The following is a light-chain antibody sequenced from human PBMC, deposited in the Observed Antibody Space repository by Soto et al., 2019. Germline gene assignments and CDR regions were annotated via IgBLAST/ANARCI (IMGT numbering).Light chain of an antibody. CDR1: RSVSDTL. Sequence: EIVLTQSPGTLSLSPGERATLSCRADRSVSDTLLTWFQQKPGQAPGLLIFGTSNRAPGIPDRFSGSGSGTDFTLTISGLEPDDFAVYYCQHYGASSWTFGQGTKVEIK. CDR3: QHYGASSWT. J-gene: IGKJ1*01. CDR2: GTS. V-gene: IGKV3-20*01.